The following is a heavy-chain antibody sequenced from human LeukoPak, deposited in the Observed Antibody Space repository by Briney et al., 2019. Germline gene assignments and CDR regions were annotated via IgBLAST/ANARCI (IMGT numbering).Heavy chain of an antibody. V-gene: IGHV3-48*01. D-gene: IGHD3-10*01. J-gene: IGHJ4*02. CDR2: ISSSSSTI. Sequence: GGSLRLSCAASGFTFSNYNMNWVRQAPGKGLEWVSYISSSSSTIYYADSVKGRFTISRDNAKNSLYLQMNSLRAKGTAVYYCARIGFDYWGQGTLVTVSS. CDR3: ARIGFDY. CDR1: GFTFSNYN.